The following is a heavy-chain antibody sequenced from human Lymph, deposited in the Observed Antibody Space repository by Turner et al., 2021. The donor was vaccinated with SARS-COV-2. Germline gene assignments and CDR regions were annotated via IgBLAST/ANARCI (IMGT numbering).Heavy chain of an antibody. CDR2: ISSSSSYI. D-gene: IGHD4-17*01. CDR1: GFTFSTYS. V-gene: IGHV3-21*01. J-gene: IGHJ4*02. CDR3: ARDIPTTADYFDY. Sequence: EVQLVESGGGLVKPGGSLRLPCAASGFTFSTYSMNWVRQAQGKGLEWISSISSSSSYIYYADSVKGRFTISRDDAKNSMYLQKNRLRAEDTAVYYCARDIPTTADYFDYWGQGTLVTVSS.